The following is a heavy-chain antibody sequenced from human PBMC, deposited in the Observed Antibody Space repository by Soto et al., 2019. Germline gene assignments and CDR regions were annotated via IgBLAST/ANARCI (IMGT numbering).Heavy chain of an antibody. J-gene: IGHJ3*02. CDR3: ARDRGYYYDSSGYTREPADAFDI. V-gene: IGHV3-7*05. CDR2: IKQDGSEK. Sequence: LRLSCAASGFTFSSYWMSWVRQAPGKGLEWVANIKQDGSEKYYVDSVKGRFTISRDNAKNSLYLQMNSLRAEDTAVYYCARDRGYYYDSSGYTREPADAFDIWGQGTMVTVSS. D-gene: IGHD3-22*01. CDR1: GFTFSSYW.